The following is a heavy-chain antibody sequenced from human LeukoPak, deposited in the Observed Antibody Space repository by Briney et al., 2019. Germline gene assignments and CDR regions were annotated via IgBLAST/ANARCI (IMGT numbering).Heavy chain of an antibody. J-gene: IGHJ4*02. V-gene: IGHV4-34*01. CDR1: GGSFSGYY. CDR2: INHSGST. CDR3: ARGLRSWYDSRSFDY. Sequence: PSETLSLTCAVDGGSFSGYYWSWIRQPPGNGREWIGEINHSGSTNYNPSLKSRVTISVDTSKNQFSLKLSSVTAADTAVYYCARGLRSWYDSRSFDYWGQGTLVTVSS. D-gene: IGHD6-13*01.